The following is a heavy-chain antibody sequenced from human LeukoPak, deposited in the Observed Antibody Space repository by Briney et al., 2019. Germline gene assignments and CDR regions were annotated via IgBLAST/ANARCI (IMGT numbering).Heavy chain of an antibody. D-gene: IGHD3-22*01. V-gene: IGHV4-59*01. CDR1: GGSITSYF. J-gene: IGHJ3*02. CDR2: FYDSGST. CDR3: AREREYYYDSSGYYSDAFDI. Sequence: SETLSLTCAVSGGSITSYFWRLIRQPPGKGLEWIGYFYDSGSTKYNPALKSRVTISVDTSKNPFSLKLNSMTAADTAVYYCAREREYYYDSSGYYSDAFDIWGQGTMVTVSS.